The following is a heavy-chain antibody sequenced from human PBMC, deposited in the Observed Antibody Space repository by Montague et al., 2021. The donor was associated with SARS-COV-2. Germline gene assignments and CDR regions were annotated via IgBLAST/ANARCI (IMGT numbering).Heavy chain of an antibody. J-gene: IGHJ4*02. Sequence: SLRLSCAASGFTFSSYWMTWVRQAPGKGLEWVANIKQDGSEKYYVDSVKGRFTISRDNAKNSLYLQMNSLRAEDTAVHYCASRYCSGPRCYSGTYYYFDYWGQGALVTVSS. CDR1: GFTFSSYW. D-gene: IGHD2-2*02. CDR3: ASRYCSGPRCYSGTYYYFDY. V-gene: IGHV3-7*01. CDR2: IKQDGSEK.